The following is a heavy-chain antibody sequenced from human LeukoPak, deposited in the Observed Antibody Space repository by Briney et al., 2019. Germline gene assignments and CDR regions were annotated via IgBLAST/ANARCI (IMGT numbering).Heavy chain of an antibody. Sequence: GRSLRLSCAASGFTFSSYAMHWVRQATGKGLEWVAVISYDGSNKYYADSVKGRFTISRDNSKNTLYLQMNSLRAEDTAVYYCARDSYDDYYYYYGMDVWGQGTTVTVSS. CDR2: ISYDGSNK. J-gene: IGHJ6*02. CDR1: GFTFSSYA. D-gene: IGHD3-22*01. V-gene: IGHV3-30-3*01. CDR3: ARDSYDDYYYYYGMDV.